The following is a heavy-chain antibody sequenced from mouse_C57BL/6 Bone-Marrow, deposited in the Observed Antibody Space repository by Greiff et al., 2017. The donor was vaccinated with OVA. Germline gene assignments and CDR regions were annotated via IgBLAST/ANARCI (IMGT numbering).Heavy chain of an antibody. V-gene: IGHV1-64*01. CDR1: GYTFTGYW. CDR3: ARHYSKNYWYFDV. J-gene: IGHJ1*03. Sequence: QVQLQQPGAELVKPGASVKLSCKASGYTFTGYWMHWVKQRPGQGLEWIGMIHPNSGSTNYNEKFKSKATLTVDKSSSTAYMQLSSLTSEDSAVYYCARHYSKNYWYFDVWGTGTTVTVSS. D-gene: IGHD2-5*01. CDR2: IHPNSGST.